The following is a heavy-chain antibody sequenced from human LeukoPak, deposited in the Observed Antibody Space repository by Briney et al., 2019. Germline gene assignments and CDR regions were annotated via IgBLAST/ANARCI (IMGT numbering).Heavy chain of an antibody. J-gene: IGHJ4*02. CDR2: IKSKTDGGTT. Sequence: PGGSLRLSCAASVFTFSNAWMSWVRQAPGKGLEWVGRIKSKTDGGTTDYAAPVKGRFTISRDDSKNTLYLQMNSLKTEDTAVYYCTTDPNSIWELYYFDYWGQGTLVTVSS. D-gene: IGHD1-26*01. CDR3: TTDPNSIWELYYFDY. V-gene: IGHV3-15*01. CDR1: VFTFSNAW.